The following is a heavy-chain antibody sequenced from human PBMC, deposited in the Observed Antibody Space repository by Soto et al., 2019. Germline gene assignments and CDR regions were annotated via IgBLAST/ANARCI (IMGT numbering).Heavy chain of an antibody. CDR1: GGSISSSSYY. Sequence: SETLSLTCTVSGGSISSSSYYWDWIRQPPGKGLEWIGNIYYTGSAYFNPSLKSRVTITKDTSKNQFSPKLTSVTAADTAVYFCARPGVAAVAGNWFDLWGPGTLVTVSS. CDR3: ARPGVAAVAGNWFDL. CDR2: IYYTGSA. V-gene: IGHV4-39*01. D-gene: IGHD6-13*01. J-gene: IGHJ5*02.